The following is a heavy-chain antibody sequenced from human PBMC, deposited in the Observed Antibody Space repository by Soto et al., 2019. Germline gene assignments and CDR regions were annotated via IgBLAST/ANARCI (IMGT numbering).Heavy chain of an antibody. D-gene: IGHD5-12*01. J-gene: IGHJ4*02. CDR1: GYTFTNYW. Sequence: GESLKISCECSGYTFTNYWIGWVRQMPGKGLEWMGIIYPGDSDTRYIPSFQGQVTISADKSISTAYLQCSSLQASDTAMYYRSRVTMPGGGLPYFGQWGQGTLVTVSS. CDR3: SRVTMPGGGLPYFGQ. V-gene: IGHV5-51*01. CDR2: IYPGDSDT.